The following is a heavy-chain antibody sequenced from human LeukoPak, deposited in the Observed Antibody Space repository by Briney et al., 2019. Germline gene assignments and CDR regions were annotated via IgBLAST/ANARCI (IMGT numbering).Heavy chain of an antibody. J-gene: IGHJ5*02. CDR1: GGSISSSSYY. CDR2: IYYSGST. CDR3: ARVVVVVVAANPLNWFDP. V-gene: IGHV4-39*07. D-gene: IGHD2-15*01. Sequence: PSETLSLTCTVPGGSISSSSYYWGWIRQPPGKGLEWIGSIYYSGSTYYNPSLKSRVTISVDTSKNQFSLKLSSVTAADTAVYYCARVVVVVVAANPLNWFDPWGQGTLVTVSS.